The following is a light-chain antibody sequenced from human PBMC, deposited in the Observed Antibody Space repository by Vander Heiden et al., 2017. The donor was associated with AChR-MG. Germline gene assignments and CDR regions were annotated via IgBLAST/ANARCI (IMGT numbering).Light chain of an antibody. Sequence: DIQMTQSPSTLSASVGDRVTITCRASQSISSWLAWYQQKPGKAPKLLIYDASSLESGVPSRFSGSGSGTEFTLTISSLQPDDFATYYCQQYNSDPRFTFGPGTKMDIK. V-gene: IGKV1-5*01. CDR1: QSISSW. CDR3: QQYNSDPRFT. J-gene: IGKJ3*01. CDR2: DAS.